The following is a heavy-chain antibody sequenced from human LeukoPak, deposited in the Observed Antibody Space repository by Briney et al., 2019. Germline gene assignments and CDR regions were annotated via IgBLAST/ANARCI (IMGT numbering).Heavy chain of an antibody. CDR2: INTNTGNP. CDR3: ARGYYDSSGYYPFDY. J-gene: IGHJ4*02. CDR1: GYTFTSYA. Sequence: ASVKVSCKASGYTFTSYAMNWVRQAPGQGLEWTGWINTNTGNPTYAQGFTGRFVFSLDTSVSTAYLQISSLKAEDTAVYYCARGYYDSSGYYPFDYWGQGTLATVSS. D-gene: IGHD3-22*01. V-gene: IGHV7-4-1*02.